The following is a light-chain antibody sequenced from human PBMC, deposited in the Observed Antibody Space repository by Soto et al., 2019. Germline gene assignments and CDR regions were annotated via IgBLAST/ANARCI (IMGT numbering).Light chain of an antibody. CDR3: CSYAGQRVV. Sequence: QSVLTQPASVSGSPGQSITISCTYNLVSWYQQHPGKAAKLMIYEGNKRPSGVSNRFSGSKSGNTASLTISGLQAEDEADYYCCSYAGQRVVFGGGTKLTVL. CDR1: YNL. V-gene: IGLV2-23*01. J-gene: IGLJ2*01. CDR2: EGN.